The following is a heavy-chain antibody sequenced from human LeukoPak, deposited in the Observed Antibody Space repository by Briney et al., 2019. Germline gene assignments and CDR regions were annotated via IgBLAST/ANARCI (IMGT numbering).Heavy chain of an antibody. CDR1: GFTFSSYS. CDR2: ISSSSSYI. V-gene: IGHV3-21*01. J-gene: IGHJ4*02. CDR3: ASWITHLFDY. Sequence: GGSLRLSCAASGFTFSSYSMNWVRQAPGKGLEWVSSISSSSSYIYYADSVKGRFTISRDNAKNSLYLQTNSLRAEDTAVYYCASWITHLFDYWGQGTLVTVSS. D-gene: IGHD3-16*01.